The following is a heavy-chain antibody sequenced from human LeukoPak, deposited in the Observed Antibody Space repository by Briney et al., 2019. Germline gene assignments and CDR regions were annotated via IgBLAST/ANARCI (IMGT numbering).Heavy chain of an antibody. CDR3: ARQLLWFGELSAPFDY. J-gene: IGHJ4*02. CDR1: GYSFTSYW. D-gene: IGHD3-10*01. V-gene: IGHV5-51*01. CDR2: IYPGDSDT. Sequence: GESLKISCQGSGYSFTSYWIGWVRQMPGKGLEWMGIIYPGDSDTRYSPSFQGQVTISADKSISTAYLQWSSLKASDTAMYYCARQLLWFGELSAPFDYWGQGTLVTVSS.